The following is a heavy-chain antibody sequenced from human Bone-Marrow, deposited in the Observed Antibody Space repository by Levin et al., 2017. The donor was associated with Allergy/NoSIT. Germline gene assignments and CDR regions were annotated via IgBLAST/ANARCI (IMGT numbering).Heavy chain of an antibody. J-gene: IGHJ4*02. Sequence: SETLSLTCTVSGGSVSSGSYYWSWIRQPPGKGLEWIGYIYYSGSTNYNPSLKSRVTISVDTSKNQFSLKLSSVTAADTAVYYCARDQSGYYYDSSGYGYWGQGTLVTVSS. CDR3: ARDQSGYYYDSSGYGY. CDR2: IYYSGST. V-gene: IGHV4-61*01. D-gene: IGHD3-22*01. CDR1: GGSVSSGSYY.